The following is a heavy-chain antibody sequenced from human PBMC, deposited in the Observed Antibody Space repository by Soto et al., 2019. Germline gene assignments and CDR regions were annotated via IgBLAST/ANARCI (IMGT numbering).Heavy chain of an antibody. J-gene: IGHJ4*02. Sequence: TSETLSLTCSVSGASMNNYYGSWVRQPPGGGLEWIGYMYSSGSSNYNSSLKSRVTISVDTSKNQFSLKLSSVTAADTAVYYCVRSGHTFGGVMWGLGTLVTVSS. CDR2: MYSSGSS. V-gene: IGHV4-59*01. CDR3: VRSGHTFGGVM. D-gene: IGHD3-16*01. CDR1: GASMNNYY.